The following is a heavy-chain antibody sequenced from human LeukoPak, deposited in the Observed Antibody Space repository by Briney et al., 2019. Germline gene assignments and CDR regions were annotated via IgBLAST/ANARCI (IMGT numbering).Heavy chain of an antibody. CDR3: AKLSEWFGDPTHDY. D-gene: IGHD3-10*01. V-gene: IGHV3-74*01. Sequence: GGSLRLSCAASGFTFSNYWMHWVRQAPGKGLVWVSRINTDESHINYADSVKGRFTISRDNAKNTLYLQMNSLRAEDTAVYYCAKLSEWFGDPTHDYWGQGTLVTVSS. CDR1: GFTFSNYW. J-gene: IGHJ4*02. CDR2: INTDESHI.